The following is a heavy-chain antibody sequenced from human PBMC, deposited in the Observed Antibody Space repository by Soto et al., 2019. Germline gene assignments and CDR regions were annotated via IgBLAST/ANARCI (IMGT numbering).Heavy chain of an antibody. D-gene: IGHD6-6*01. Sequence: QVQLVESGGGVVQPGGSLTLSCAASGFTFRTYAMHWVRQAPGKGLEWVAYIWADGSKKVYADSVKGRFSISRDNSQNRFSVHMNSLRAEDTAIYYCAGDPAASGVALESWGLGTMVTVSS. V-gene: IGHV3-33*01. CDR2: IWADGSKK. CDR1: GFTFRTYA. J-gene: IGHJ3*02. CDR3: AGDPAASGVALES.